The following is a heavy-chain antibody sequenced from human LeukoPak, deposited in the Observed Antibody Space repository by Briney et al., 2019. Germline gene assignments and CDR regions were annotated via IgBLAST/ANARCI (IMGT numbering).Heavy chain of an antibody. D-gene: IGHD1-26*01. CDR1: GFTFSSYS. V-gene: IGHV3-21*01. Sequence: PGGSLRLSCAASGFTFSSYSKNWVRQAPGKGLEWVSSISSSSSYIYYADSVKGRFTISRDNAKNSLYLQMNSLRVEDTDVYYCARDVGASAPDAFDIWGQGTMVTVSS. J-gene: IGHJ3*02. CDR2: ISSSSSYI. CDR3: ARDVGASAPDAFDI.